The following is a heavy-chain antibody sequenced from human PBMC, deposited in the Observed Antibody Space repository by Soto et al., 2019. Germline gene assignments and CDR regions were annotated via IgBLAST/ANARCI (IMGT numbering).Heavy chain of an antibody. V-gene: IGHV4-30-4*02. CDR1: GASVTSPEHY. J-gene: IGHJ5*02. Sequence: SETLSLTCSVSGASVTSPEHYWTWIRQSPGKGLEWIGYIYYGGSTVYNPSLKGRSTVSLDTSKNQFSLKLSSVTAADTAVYYCASSLRSRWFDPWGQGTLVTVSS. D-gene: IGHD3-3*01. CDR2: IYYGGST. CDR3: ASSLRSRWFDP.